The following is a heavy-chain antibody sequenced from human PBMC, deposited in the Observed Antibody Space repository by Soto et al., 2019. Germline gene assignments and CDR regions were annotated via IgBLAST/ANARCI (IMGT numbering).Heavy chain of an antibody. V-gene: IGHV5-10-1*01. CDR3: AYRGYSSSWYDPYYGMDV. J-gene: IGHJ6*02. Sequence: PGESLKISCKGSRYSFTSYWISWVRQMPGKGLEWMGRIDPSDSYTNYSPSFQGHVTISADKSISTAYLQWSSRKASETAMYYCAYRGYSSSWYDPYYGMDVWGQGTTVTVSS. CDR1: RYSFTSYW. D-gene: IGHD6-13*01. CDR2: IDPSDSYT.